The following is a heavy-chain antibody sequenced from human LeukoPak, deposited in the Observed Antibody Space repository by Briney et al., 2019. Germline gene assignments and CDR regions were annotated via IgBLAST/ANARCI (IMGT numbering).Heavy chain of an antibody. CDR2: IYYSGST. D-gene: IGHD4-17*01. CDR3: ARHNYGERNYYFDY. CDR1: GGSISSSSYY. V-gene: IGHV4-39*01. Sequence: SETLSLTCTVSGGSISSSSYYWGWIRQPPGKGLEWIGSIYYSGSTYYNPSLKSRVTISVDTSKNQFSLKLSSVTAADTAVYYCARHNYGERNYYFDYWGQGTLVTVSS. J-gene: IGHJ4*02.